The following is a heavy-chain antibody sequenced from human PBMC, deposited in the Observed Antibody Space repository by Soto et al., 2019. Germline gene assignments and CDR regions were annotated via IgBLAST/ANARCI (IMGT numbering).Heavy chain of an antibody. V-gene: IGHV2-5*01. D-gene: IGHD6-19*01. CDR3: AHRLRWLANFDY. CDR2: IYWNDDK. CDR1: GFSLTTSGVG. Sequence: SGPTLVNPTQTLTLTCTFSGFSLTTSGVGVGWIRQPPGKALEWLALIYWNDDKRYSPSLKSRLTITKDTSKNQVVLTMTNMDPVDTATYCCAHRLRWLANFDYWGQGTLVTVSS. J-gene: IGHJ4*02.